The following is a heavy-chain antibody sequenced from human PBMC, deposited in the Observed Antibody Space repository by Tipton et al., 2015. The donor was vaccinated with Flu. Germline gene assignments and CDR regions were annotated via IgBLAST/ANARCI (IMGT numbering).Heavy chain of an antibody. CDR2: IYYSGST. CDR1: GGSISSSSYY. Sequence: TLSLTCTVSGGSISSSSYYWGWIRQPPGKGLEWIGSIYYSGSTYYNPSLKSRVTISVDTSKNQFSLRVSSVTAADTAVYYCARAGGSYPDLYYFDYWGQGLLVTVSS. D-gene: IGHD1-26*01. V-gene: IGHV4-39*07. CDR3: ARAGGSYPDLYYFDY. J-gene: IGHJ4*02.